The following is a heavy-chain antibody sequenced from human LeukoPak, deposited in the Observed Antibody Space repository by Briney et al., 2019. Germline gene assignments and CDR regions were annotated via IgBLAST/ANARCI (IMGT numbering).Heavy chain of an antibody. Sequence: PSETLSLTCTVSGGSISNYYWSWIRQPPGKGLEWIGYIYYSGTTNYNPSLKSRVTISVDTFKNQFSLKLSSVTAADTAVYYCARLRYDYNWYEGWFDPWGQGTLVTVSS. J-gene: IGHJ5*02. CDR1: GGSISNYY. CDR3: ARLRYDYNWYEGWFDP. CDR2: IYYSGTT. D-gene: IGHD1-1*01. V-gene: IGHV4-59*08.